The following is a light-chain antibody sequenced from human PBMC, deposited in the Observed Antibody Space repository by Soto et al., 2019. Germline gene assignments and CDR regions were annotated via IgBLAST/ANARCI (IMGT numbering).Light chain of an antibody. J-gene: IGLJ2*01. CDR2: EAS. CDR1: SSDIGGYKY. V-gene: IGLV2-14*01. CDR3: SSYTSSSTLV. Sequence: QSVLTQPASVSGSPGQSITISCTGTSSDIGGYKYVSWYQQHPGKAPKLIIYEASYRPSGVSDRFSGSKSGNTASLTISGLQAEDEADYYCSSYTSSSTLVFGGGTKLTVL.